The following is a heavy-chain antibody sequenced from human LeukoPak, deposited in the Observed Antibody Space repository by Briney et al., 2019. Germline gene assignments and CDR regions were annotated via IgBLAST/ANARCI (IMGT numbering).Heavy chain of an antibody. D-gene: IGHD2-15*01. CDR3: AKDNEGYYMDV. J-gene: IGHJ6*03. CDR2: IYSGGST. CDR1: EFTVSSNY. V-gene: IGHV3-53*01. Sequence: PGGSLRLSCAASEFTVSSNYMSWVRQAPGKGLEWVSIIYSGGSTYYADSVKGRFTISRDNSKSTLYLQMDSLRVEDTALYYCAKDNEGYYMDVWGKGTTVTVSS.